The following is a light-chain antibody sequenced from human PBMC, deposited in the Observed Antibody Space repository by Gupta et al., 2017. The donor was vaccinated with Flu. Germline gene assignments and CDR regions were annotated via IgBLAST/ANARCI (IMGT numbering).Light chain of an antibody. CDR3: QQDRSPLT. J-gene: IGKJ4*01. CDR2: GAS. Sequence: EVVLTQSPGTLSLSPGERATLYCRASQSVSSDYLAWYQQKPGQAPRLIIYGASSKATGNADRFSGSGYEKDFTLTSSRRENEDFDVYYWQQDRSPLTFGGGTKVEIK. CDR1: QSVSSDY. V-gene: IGKV3-20*01.